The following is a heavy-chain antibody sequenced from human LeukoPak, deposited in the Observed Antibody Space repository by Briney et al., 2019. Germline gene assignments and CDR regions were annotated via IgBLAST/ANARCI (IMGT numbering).Heavy chain of an antibody. CDR1: GGSISSGSYY. CDR2: IETSGTT. V-gene: IGHV4-61*02. Sequence: TSQTLSLTCTVSGGSISSGSYYWSWIRQPAGKGLEWIGRIETSGTTKYNPSLNSRATISVDTSKNQFSLKLNSVTAADTAVYYCARYHMLNRGVNWFDPWGQGILVTVSS. J-gene: IGHJ5*02. CDR3: ARYHMLNRGVNWFDP. D-gene: IGHD2-2*01.